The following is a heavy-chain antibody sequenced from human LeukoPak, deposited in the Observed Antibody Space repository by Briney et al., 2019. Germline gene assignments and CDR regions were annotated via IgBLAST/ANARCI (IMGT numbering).Heavy chain of an antibody. CDR2: IIPIFGTA. D-gene: IGHD1-26*01. J-gene: IGHJ6*04. CDR1: GGTFSSYA. CDR3: ERYLKSDSDDYYYGMDV. V-gene: IGHV1-69*06. Sequence: SVKVSCKASGGTFSSYAISWVRQAPGQGLEWMGGIIPIFGTANYAQKFQGRVTITADKSTSTAYMELSSLRSEDTAVYYCERYLKSDSDDYYYGMDVWGKGTTVTVSS.